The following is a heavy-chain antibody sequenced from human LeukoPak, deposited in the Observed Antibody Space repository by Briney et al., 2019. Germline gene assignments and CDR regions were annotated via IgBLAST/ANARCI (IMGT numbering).Heavy chain of an antibody. V-gene: IGHV3-53*01. Sequence: GGSLRLSCAASGFTVSSNYMSWVRQAPGKGLEWVSVIYSGGSTYYADSVKGRFTISRDNSKNTLYLQMNSLRAEDTAVYYCTTPHYDFWSGGPAIDYWGQGTLVTVSS. J-gene: IGHJ4*02. CDR3: TTPHYDFWSGGPAIDY. D-gene: IGHD3-3*01. CDR2: IYSGGST. CDR1: GFTVSSNY.